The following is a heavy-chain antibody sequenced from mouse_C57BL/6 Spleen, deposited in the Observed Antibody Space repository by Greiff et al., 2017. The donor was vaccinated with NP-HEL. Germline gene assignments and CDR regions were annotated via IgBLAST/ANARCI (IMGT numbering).Heavy chain of an antibody. CDR1: GYTFTSYC. J-gene: IGHJ2*01. Sequence: QVQLQQPGAELVKPGASVKMSCKASGYTFTSYCITWVKQRPGQGLEWIGDIYPGSGSTNYNEKFKSKATLTVDTSSSTAYMQLSSLTSEDSAVYYCARELRNYFDDWGQGTTLTVSS. CDR3: ARELRNYFDD. V-gene: IGHV1-55*01. CDR2: IYPGSGST. D-gene: IGHD1-1*01.